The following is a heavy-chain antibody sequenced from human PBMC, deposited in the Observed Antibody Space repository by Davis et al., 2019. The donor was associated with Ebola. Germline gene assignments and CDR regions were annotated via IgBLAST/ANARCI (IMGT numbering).Heavy chain of an antibody. J-gene: IGHJ6*02. V-gene: IGHV6-1*01. CDR2: TYYSSKWFN. Sequence: HSQTLSLTCVISGDSVSGSSGAWNWIRQSPSRGLEWLGRTYYSSKWFNDYAVSVKSRITINPDTSKNQFSLQLSSVTPKDTAVYYCVRGWGRTGMGVWGQGTTVIVSS. D-gene: IGHD1-26*01. CDR1: GDSVSGSSGA. CDR3: VRGWGRTGMGV.